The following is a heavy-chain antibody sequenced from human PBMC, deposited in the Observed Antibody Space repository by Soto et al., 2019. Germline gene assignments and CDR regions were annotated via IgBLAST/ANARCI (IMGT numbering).Heavy chain of an antibody. CDR1: GFTFSSYA. D-gene: IGHD3-22*01. V-gene: IGHV3-30-3*01. CDR2: ISYDGSNK. CDR3: ARDTLVYDSSGDYYYYGMDV. J-gene: IGHJ6*02. Sequence: ESGGGVVQPGRSLRLSCAASGFTFSSYAMHWVRQAPGKGLEWVAVISYDGSNKYYADSVKGRFTISRDNSKNTLYLQMNSLRAEDTAVYYCARDTLVYDSSGDYYYYGMDVWGQGTTVTVSS.